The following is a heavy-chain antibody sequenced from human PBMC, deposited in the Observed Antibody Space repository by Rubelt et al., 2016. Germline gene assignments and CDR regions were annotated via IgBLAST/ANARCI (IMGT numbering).Heavy chain of an antibody. CDR2: INHSGST. D-gene: IGHD1-26*01. CDR1: GGSFSGYY. CDR3: ARAAVGAKAPLGAFDI. V-gene: IGHV4-34*01. Sequence: QVQLQQWGAGLLKPSETLSLTCAVYGGSFSGYYWSWIRQPPGQGLEWIGEINHSGSTNYNPSLVVRMTISGETSENQCSLKLSSVTAAETAGDYCARAAVGAKAPLGAFDIWGQGRMVTVSS. J-gene: IGHJ3*02.